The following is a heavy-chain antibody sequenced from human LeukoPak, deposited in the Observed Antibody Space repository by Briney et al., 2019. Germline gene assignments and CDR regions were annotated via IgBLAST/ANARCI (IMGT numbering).Heavy chain of an antibody. V-gene: IGHV3-23*01. CDR2: ISGSGGST. CDR1: GFTFSSYA. D-gene: IGHD2-15*01. CDR3: AKDPFIYCSGGSCYERSDYFDY. Sequence: PGGSLRLSCAASGFTFSSYAMSWVRQAPGKGLEWVSAISGSGGSTYYADSVKGRFTISRDNSKNTLYLQMNSLRAEDTGVYYCAKDPFIYCSGGSCYERSDYFDYWGQRTLVTVSS. J-gene: IGHJ4*02.